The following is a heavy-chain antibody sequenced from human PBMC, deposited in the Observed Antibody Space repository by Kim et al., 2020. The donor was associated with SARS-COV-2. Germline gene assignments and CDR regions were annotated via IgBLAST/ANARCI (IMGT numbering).Heavy chain of an antibody. CDR2: IIPIFGTA. CDR1: GGTFSSYA. J-gene: IGHJ6*02. D-gene: IGHD5-18*01. V-gene: IGHV1-69*13. Sequence: SVKVSCKASGGTFSSYAISWVRQAPGQGLEWMGGIIPIFGTANYAQKFQGRVTITADESTSTAYMELSSLRSEDTAVYYCARASGYSYGYWLDGMDVWGQGTTVTVSS. CDR3: ARASGYSYGYWLDGMDV.